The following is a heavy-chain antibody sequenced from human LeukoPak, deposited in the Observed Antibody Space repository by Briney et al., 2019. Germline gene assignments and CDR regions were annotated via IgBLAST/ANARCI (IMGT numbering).Heavy chain of an antibody. Sequence: SETLSVTCTVSGGSISNNYWSWIRQPPGKGPEWIGYVYSSGSTSYNLYLKSRVTISVDTSKHQFSLKLNSVTAADTAVYYCARVTTIFGVDMYYFDYWGQGALVTVSS. CDR3: ARVTTIFGVDMYYFDY. V-gene: IGHV4-59*01. CDR2: VYSSGST. D-gene: IGHD3-3*01. J-gene: IGHJ4*02. CDR1: GGSISNNY.